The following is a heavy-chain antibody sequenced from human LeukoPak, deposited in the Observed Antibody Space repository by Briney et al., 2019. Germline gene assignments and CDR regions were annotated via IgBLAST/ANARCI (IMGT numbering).Heavy chain of an antibody. CDR1: GGSISSSSYY. D-gene: IGHD3-10*01. J-gene: IGHJ5*02. CDR3: AGVLLWFGELFGTNWFDP. Sequence: SETLSLTCTVSGGSISSSSYYWGWIRQPPGKGLEWIGSIYYSGSTYYNPSLKSRVTISVDTSKNQFSLKLSSVTAADTAVYYCAGVLLWFGELFGTNWFDPWGQGTLVTVSS. V-gene: IGHV4-39*07. CDR2: IYYSGST.